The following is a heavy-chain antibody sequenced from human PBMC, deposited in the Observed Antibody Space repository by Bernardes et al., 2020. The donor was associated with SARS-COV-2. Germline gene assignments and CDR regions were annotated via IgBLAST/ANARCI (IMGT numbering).Heavy chain of an antibody. J-gene: IGHJ6*02. CDR3: ARQLFYGDYTPYYYYGMDV. CDR2: IDWDDDK. V-gene: IGHV2-70*01. Sequence: SGPTLVKPTQTLTLTCTFSGFSLSTSGMCVSWIRQPPGKALEWLALIDWDDDKYYSTSLKTRLTISKDTSKNQVVLTMTNMDPVDTATYYCARQLFYGDYTPYYYYGMDVWGQGTTVTVSS. CDR1: GFSLSTSGMC. D-gene: IGHD4-17*01.